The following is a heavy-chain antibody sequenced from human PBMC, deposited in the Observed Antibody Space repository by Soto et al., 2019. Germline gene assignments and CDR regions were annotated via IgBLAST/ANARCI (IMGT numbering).Heavy chain of an antibody. CDR1: GFTVSSNY. CDR3: ARYYYDSSGYYPYFDY. CDR2: IYSGGST. J-gene: IGHJ4*02. V-gene: IGHV3-53*01. D-gene: IGHD3-22*01. Sequence: EVQLVESGGGLIQPGGSLRLSCAASGFTVSSNYMSWVRQAPGKGLEWVSVIYSGGSTYYADSVKGRFTISRDNSKNTLYLQMNSLRAEDTAVYYCARYYYDSSGYYPYFDYGGQGTLFTVSS.